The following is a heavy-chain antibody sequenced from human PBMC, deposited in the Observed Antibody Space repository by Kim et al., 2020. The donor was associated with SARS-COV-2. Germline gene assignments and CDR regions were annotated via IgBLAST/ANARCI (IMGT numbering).Heavy chain of an antibody. CDR3: AKGGSGWYISYYYYGMDV. D-gene: IGHD6-19*01. Sequence: GGSLRLSCAASGFTFSSYGMHWVRQAPGKGLEWVAVISYDGSNKYYADSVKGRFTISRDNSKNTLYLQMNSLRAEDTAVYYCAKGGSGWYISYYYYGMDVWGRGTTVTVSS. CDR2: ISYDGSNK. V-gene: IGHV3-30*18. J-gene: IGHJ6*02. CDR1: GFTFSSYG.